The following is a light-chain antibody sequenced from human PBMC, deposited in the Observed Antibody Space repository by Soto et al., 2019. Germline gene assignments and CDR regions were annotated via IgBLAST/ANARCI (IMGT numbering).Light chain of an antibody. CDR2: WAS. CDR3: QQYYITPPT. Sequence: DIVMTQSPDSLALSLGERATINCKSSQTVLLSSNNKNYLAWYQQKPGQPPKLLIYWASTRESGVPDRFSGSGSGTDFTLTISSLQAEDVAVYYCQQYYITPPTFGQGTTLEIK. V-gene: IGKV4-1*01. CDR1: QTVLLSSNNKNY. J-gene: IGKJ2*01.